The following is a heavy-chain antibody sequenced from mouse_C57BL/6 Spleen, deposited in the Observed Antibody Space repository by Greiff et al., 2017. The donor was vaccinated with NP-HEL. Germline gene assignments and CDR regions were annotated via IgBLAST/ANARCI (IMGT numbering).Heavy chain of an antibody. Sequence: VQLQQSGAELVRPGASVTLSCKASGYTFTDYEMHWVKQTPVHGLEWIGAIDPETGGTAYNQKFKGKAILTADKSSSTAYMELRSLPSEDSAVYYGTRRNYGSNKAMDYWGQGTSVTVSS. CDR3: TRRNYGSNKAMDY. CDR2: IDPETGGT. V-gene: IGHV1-15*01. D-gene: IGHD1-1*01. CDR1: GYTFTDYE. J-gene: IGHJ4*01.